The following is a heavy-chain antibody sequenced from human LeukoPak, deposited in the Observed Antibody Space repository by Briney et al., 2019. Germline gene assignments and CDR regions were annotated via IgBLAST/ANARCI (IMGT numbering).Heavy chain of an antibody. CDR3: ARDMTNLSIAAAGTGYYYYYMDV. J-gene: IGHJ6*03. V-gene: IGHV4-59*12. D-gene: IGHD6-13*01. Sequence: SETLSLTCTVSGGSISSYYWSWIRQPPGKGLEWIGYIYYSGSTNYNPSLKSRVTISVDKSKNQFSLKLSSVTAADTAVYYCARDMTNLSIAAAGTGYYYYYMDVWGKGTTVTVSS. CDR2: IYYSGST. CDR1: GGSISSYY.